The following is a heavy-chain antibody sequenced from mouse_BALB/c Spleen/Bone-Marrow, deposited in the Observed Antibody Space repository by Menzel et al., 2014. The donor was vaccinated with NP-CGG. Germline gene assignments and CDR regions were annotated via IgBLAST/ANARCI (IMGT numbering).Heavy chain of an antibody. CDR1: GYTFTSYW. V-gene: IGHV1-5*01. CDR2: IYPGNSDT. CDR3: TTLARNYFDY. J-gene: IGHJ2*01. Sequence: EVKLVESGTVLARPGASVKVSCKASGYTFTSYWMHWVKQRPGQLLEWIGTIYPGNSDTTYNQKFKGKAKLTAVTSTSTAYMELSSLTNEDSAVYYCTTLARNYFDYWGQGTTLTVSS.